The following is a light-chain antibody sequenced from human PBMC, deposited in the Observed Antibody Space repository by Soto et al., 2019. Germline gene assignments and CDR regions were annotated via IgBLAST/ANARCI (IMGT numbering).Light chain of an antibody. CDR2: EAS. Sequence: DIQXAQSPXTXSASXGXXLXXTCXAXXXIXXLAWYQQKPGKAPKLLIFEASRLESGVPSRFSGSGSGTEFPLTISSLQPDDFGTYYCQHYDTYSPMWTFGQGTKVDVK. CDR3: QHYDTYSPMWT. J-gene: IGKJ1*01. V-gene: IGKV1-5*03. CDR1: XXIXX.